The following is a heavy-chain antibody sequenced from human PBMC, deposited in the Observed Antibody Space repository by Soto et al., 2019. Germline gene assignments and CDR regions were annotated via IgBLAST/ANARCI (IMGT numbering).Heavy chain of an antibody. CDR3: ARDRKGPSGDFWSGYYLDY. Sequence: SCKASGYTFTSYAMHWVRQAPGQRLEWMGWINAGNGNTKYSQKFQGRVTITRDTSASTAYMELSSLRSEDTAVYYCARDRKGPSGDFWSGYYLDYWGQGTLVTVSS. D-gene: IGHD3-3*01. CDR2: INAGNGNT. CDR1: GYTFTSYA. V-gene: IGHV1-3*01. J-gene: IGHJ4*02.